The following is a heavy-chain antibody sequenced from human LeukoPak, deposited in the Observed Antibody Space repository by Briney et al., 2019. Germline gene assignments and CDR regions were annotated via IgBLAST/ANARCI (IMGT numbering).Heavy chain of an antibody. D-gene: IGHD6-13*01. Sequence: ASVTVSCKASGYTFTSCGISWVRQAPGQGLEGMGWISAYNGNTNYAQKLQGRVTMTTDTSTSTAYMELRSLRSDDTAVYYCARDIGSSWYGYFDYWGQGTLVTVSS. CDR3: ARDIGSSWYGYFDY. CDR2: ISAYNGNT. V-gene: IGHV1-18*04. CDR1: GYTFTSCG. J-gene: IGHJ4*02.